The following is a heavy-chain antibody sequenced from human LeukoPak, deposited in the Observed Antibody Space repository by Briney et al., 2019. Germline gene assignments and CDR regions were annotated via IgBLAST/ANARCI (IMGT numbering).Heavy chain of an antibody. CDR3: ARHVASDCSSTNCYKRWFDP. D-gene: IGHD2-2*02. J-gene: IGHJ5*02. V-gene: IGHV4-39*01. CDR1: GGSISSSSYY. Sequence: PSETLSLTCTVSGGSISSSSYYWGWIRQPPGKGLEWIGSIHYSGSTYYNPSLKSRVTIFVDTSKNQFSLKLSSVTAADTAVYYCARHVASDCSSTNCYKRWFDPWGQGALVTVSS. CDR2: IHYSGST.